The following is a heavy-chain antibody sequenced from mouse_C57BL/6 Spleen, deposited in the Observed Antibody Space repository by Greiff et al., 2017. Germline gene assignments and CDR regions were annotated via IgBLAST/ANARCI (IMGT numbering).Heavy chain of an antibody. D-gene: IGHD4-1*01. J-gene: IGHJ3*01. CDR1: GFTFSDFY. CDR3: ARDELGRGFAY. Sequence: EVQGVESGGGLVQSGRSLRLSCATSGFTFSDFYMEWVRQAPGKGLEWIAASRNKANDYTTEYSASVKDRFIVSRDTSQSILYLQMNALRAEDTAIYYCARDELGRGFAYWGQGTLVTVSA. CDR2: SRNKANDYTT. V-gene: IGHV7-1*01.